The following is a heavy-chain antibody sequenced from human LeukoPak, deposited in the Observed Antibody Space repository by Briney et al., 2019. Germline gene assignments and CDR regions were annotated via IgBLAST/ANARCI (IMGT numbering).Heavy chain of an antibody. D-gene: IGHD2-2*01. Sequence: GGSLRLSCAASGFTVSSNYMSWVRQAPGKGLEWVSVIYSGGSTYYADSVKGRFTISRDNAKNSLYLQMNSLRAEDTAVYYCAREVRGYCSSTSCGWAFDIWGQGTMVTVSS. CDR1: GFTVSSNY. V-gene: IGHV3-66*01. CDR3: AREVRGYCSSTSCGWAFDI. CDR2: IYSGGST. J-gene: IGHJ3*02.